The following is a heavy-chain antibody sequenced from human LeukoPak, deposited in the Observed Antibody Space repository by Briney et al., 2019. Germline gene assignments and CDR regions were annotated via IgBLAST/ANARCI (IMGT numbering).Heavy chain of an antibody. CDR3: ARDRTRHNWFDP. CDR1: GYSISSGYY. Sequence: PSETLSLTCTVSGYSISSGYYWGWIRQPPGKGLEWIGSIYHSGSTYYNPSLKSRVTISVDTSKNQFSLKLSSVTAADTAVYYCARDRTRHNWFDPWGQGTLVTVSS. D-gene: IGHD2-2*01. J-gene: IGHJ5*02. V-gene: IGHV4-38-2*02. CDR2: IYHSGST.